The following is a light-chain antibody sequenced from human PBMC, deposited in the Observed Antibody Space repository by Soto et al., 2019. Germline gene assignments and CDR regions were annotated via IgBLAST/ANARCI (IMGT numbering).Light chain of an antibody. CDR2: YDD. V-gene: IGLV1-36*01. CDR3: AAWDDSLNGVV. Sequence: QSVLTQPPSVSEAPRQRVTISCSGSSSNIGNNAVNWYQQLPGKAPKLLIYYDDLLPSGVSDRFSGSNSCTSASLAISGLQSEDEADYYCAAWDDSLNGVVFGGGTKLTVL. CDR1: SSNIGNNA. J-gene: IGLJ2*01.